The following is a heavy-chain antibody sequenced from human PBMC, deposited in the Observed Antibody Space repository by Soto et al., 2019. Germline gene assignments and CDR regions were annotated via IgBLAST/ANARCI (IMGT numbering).Heavy chain of an antibody. J-gene: IGHJ4*02. D-gene: IGHD3-22*01. Sequence: GSLRLSCAAAGFTFSYAAMNWVRQAPGKGLEWVSTISGSGDGTWYADSVKGRFTISRDNSKNTVYLHMNSLRAEDTAEYYCAKVDYYDNRGYFDFWRQGTLVTVSS. V-gene: IGHV3-23*01. CDR1: GFTFSYAA. CDR3: AKVDYYDNRGYFDF. CDR2: ISGSGDGT.